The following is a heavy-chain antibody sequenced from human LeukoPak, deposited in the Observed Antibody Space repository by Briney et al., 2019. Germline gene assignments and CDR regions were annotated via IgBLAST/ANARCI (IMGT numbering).Heavy chain of an antibody. CDR2: ISGSGSST. Sequence: GGSLRLSCAASGFTFSSYAMHWVRQAPGKGLEWVSAISGSGSSTYYADSVKGRFTISRDNSKNTLYLQMNSLRAEDTAVYYCAKDFLSYYYYYGMDVWGQGTTVTVSS. CDR3: AKDFLSYYYYYGMDV. V-gene: IGHV3-23*01. CDR1: GFTFSSYA. J-gene: IGHJ6*02.